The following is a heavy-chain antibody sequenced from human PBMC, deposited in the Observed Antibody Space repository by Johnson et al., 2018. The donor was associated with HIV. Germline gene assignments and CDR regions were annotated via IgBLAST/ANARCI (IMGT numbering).Heavy chain of an antibody. CDR2: ISGSGGST. V-gene: IGHV3-23*04. J-gene: IGHJ3*01. CDR3: AKSTQANIFRESGPYGAFDV. D-gene: IGHD3-10*01. CDR1: GFAFSSYA. Sequence: VQLVESGGGLVQPGGSLRLSCAASGFAFSSYAMSWVRQAPGKGLEWVSAISGSGGSTYYADSVKGRFTISRDNSKKTLYLQMNSLRAEDTAVYYCAKSTQANIFRESGPYGAFDVWGQGTMVTVSS.